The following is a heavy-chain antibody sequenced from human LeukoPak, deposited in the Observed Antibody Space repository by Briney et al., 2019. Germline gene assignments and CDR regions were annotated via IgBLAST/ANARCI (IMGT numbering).Heavy chain of an antibody. Sequence: SVKVSCKASGGTFSSYTISWVRQAPGQGLEWMGRIIPILGIANYAQKFQGRVTITADKSTSTAYMELNSLRSEDTAVYYCASLLTGGSYADYWGQGTLVTVSS. CDR1: GGTFSSYT. J-gene: IGHJ4*02. V-gene: IGHV1-69*02. D-gene: IGHD1-26*01. CDR2: IIPILGIA. CDR3: ASLLTGGSYADY.